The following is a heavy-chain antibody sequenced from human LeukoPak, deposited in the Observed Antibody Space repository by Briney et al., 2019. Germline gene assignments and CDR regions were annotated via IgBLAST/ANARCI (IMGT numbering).Heavy chain of an antibody. J-gene: IGHJ5*02. CDR3: ATFGGSSWLSIWFDP. D-gene: IGHD6-13*01. V-gene: IGHV1-24*01. Sequence: ASVKVSCKVSGYTLTELSMHWVRQAPGKGLEWMGGFDPEDGETIYAQKFQGRVTMTEDTSTDTAYVELSSLRSEDTAVYYCATFGGSSWLSIWFDPWGQGTLVTVSS. CDR1: GYTLTELS. CDR2: FDPEDGET.